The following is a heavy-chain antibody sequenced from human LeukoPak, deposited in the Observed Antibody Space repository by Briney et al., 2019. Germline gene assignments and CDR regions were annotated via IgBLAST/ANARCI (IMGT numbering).Heavy chain of an antibody. CDR1: GFTFSSYA. J-gene: IGHJ4*02. CDR3: ANPSGYDFWSGYYYDY. D-gene: IGHD3-3*01. Sequence: PGGSLRLSCAASGFTFSSYAMSWVRQAPGKGLEWVPAISGSGGSTYYADSVKGRFTISRDNSKNTLYLQMNSLRAEDTAVYYCANPSGYDFWSGYYYDYWGQGTLVTVSS. V-gene: IGHV3-23*01. CDR2: ISGSGGST.